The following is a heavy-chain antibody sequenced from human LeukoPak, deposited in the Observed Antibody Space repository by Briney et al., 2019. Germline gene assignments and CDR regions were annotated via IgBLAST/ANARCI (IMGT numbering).Heavy chain of an antibody. CDR2: IYYSGST. D-gene: IGHD3-22*01. CDR1: AGSISSGGYY. V-gene: IGHV4-31*03. J-gene: IGHJ4*02. CDR3: ARAPGDYYDSSGYYWAFDY. Sequence: SQTLSLTCTVSAGSISSGGYYWSWIRQHPGKGLEWIGYIYYSGSTYYNPSLKSRVTISVDTSKNQFSQKLSSVTAADTAVYYCARAPGDYYDSSGYYWAFDYWGQGTLVTVSS.